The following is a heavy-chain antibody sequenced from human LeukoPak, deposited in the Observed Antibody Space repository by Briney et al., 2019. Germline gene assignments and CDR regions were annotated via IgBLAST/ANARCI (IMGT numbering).Heavy chain of an antibody. Sequence: GGSLRLSCAASGFTFSSYEMNWVRQAPGKGLEWVSYISSSGNTIYHADSVKGRFTISRDNAKNSLYLQMNSLRAEDTAVYYCARSYDYGDYGDWFDPWGQGTLVTVSS. CDR1: GFTFSSYE. V-gene: IGHV3-48*03. D-gene: IGHD4-17*01. J-gene: IGHJ5*02. CDR3: ARSYDYGDYGDWFDP. CDR2: ISSSGNTI.